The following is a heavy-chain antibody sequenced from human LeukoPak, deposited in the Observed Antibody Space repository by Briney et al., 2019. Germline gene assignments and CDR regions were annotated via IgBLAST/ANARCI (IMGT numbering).Heavy chain of an antibody. D-gene: IGHD2-2*01. V-gene: IGHV4-4*07. CDR2: IYTSGST. CDR1: GGSISSYY. CDR3: ASSPAYYYYGMDV. Sequence: PSETLSLTCTVSGGSISSYYWSWIRQPAGKGLEWIGRIYTSGSTNYNPSLKSRVTVSVDTSKNQFSLKLSSVTAADTAVYYCASSPAYYYYGMDVWGQGTTVTVSS. J-gene: IGHJ6*02.